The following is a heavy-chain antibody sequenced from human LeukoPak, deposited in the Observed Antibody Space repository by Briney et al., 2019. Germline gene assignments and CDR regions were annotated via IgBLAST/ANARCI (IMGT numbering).Heavy chain of an antibody. CDR1: GYTFTSYY. Sequence: ASVKVSCKASGYTFTSYYMHWVRQAPGQGLEWMGIINPSGGSTSYAQKFQGRVTMTRDMSTSTVYMELSSLRSEDTAVYYCARDGSSRYYDSSGYEQDEYFQHWGQGTLVTVSS. CDR2: INPSGGST. D-gene: IGHD3-22*01. J-gene: IGHJ1*01. V-gene: IGHV1-46*01. CDR3: ARDGSSRYYDSSGYEQDEYFQH.